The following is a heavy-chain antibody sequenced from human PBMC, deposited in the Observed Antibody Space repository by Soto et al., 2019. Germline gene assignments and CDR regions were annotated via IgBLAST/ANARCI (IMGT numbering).Heavy chain of an antibody. CDR3: PREGHGDWFDP. CDR1: GFTFSTYA. CDR2: ISDDGTNK. Sequence: GGSLRLSCAASGFTFSTYAMHWVRQAPGKGLEWVATISDDGTNKFYADSVKGRFTIPRDNSKDTLYLQMNGLRPEDTAMYYCPREGHGDWFDPWGQGTLVTVYS. J-gene: IGHJ5*02. V-gene: IGHV3-30-3*01.